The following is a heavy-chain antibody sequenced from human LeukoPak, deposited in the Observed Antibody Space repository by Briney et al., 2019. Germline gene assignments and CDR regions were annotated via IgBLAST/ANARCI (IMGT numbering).Heavy chain of an antibody. Sequence: PGRSLRLSCAASGFTSSSYGMHWVRQAPGKGLEWVAVISYDGSNKYYADSVKGRFTISRDNSKNTLYLQMNSLRAEDTAVYYCAKGGRYYDSSGYLPNYYFDYWGQGTLVTVSS. CDR3: AKGGRYYDSSGYLPNYYFDY. J-gene: IGHJ4*02. CDR1: GFTSSSYG. CDR2: ISYDGSNK. D-gene: IGHD3-22*01. V-gene: IGHV3-30*18.